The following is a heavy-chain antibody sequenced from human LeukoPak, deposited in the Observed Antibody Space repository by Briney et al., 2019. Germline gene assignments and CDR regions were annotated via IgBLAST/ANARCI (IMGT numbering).Heavy chain of an antibody. CDR2: ISASGDAT. J-gene: IGHJ4*02. D-gene: IGHD1-1*01. Sequence: GGSLRLSCVTSGSTFNTYAMTWVRQAPGKGLEWVSVISASGDATNYADSVKGRFTISRDNSMNTLFLQMNRLRVDDTAVYYCTKDYKADYWGQGTLVTVSS. CDR1: GSTFNTYA. V-gene: IGHV3-23*01. CDR3: TKDYKADY.